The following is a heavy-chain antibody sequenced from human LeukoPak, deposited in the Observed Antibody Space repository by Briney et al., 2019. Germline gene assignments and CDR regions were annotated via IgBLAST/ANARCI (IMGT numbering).Heavy chain of an antibody. Sequence: SETLSLTCTVSGGSISSSSYYWGWIRQPPGKGLEWIGTIFYSGTTYYNPSLKSRVTISVDTSKNQFSLKLSSVTAADTAVYYCAPQILLGHYYWGKGTLVTVSS. V-gene: IGHV4-39*01. CDR2: IFYSGTT. CDR1: GGSISSSSYY. D-gene: IGHD3-10*01. CDR3: APQILLGHYY. J-gene: IGHJ4*02.